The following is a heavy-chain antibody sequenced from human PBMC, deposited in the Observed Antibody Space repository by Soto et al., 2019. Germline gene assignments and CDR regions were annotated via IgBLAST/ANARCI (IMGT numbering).Heavy chain of an antibody. D-gene: IGHD6-6*01. CDR3: ARGRAARYRETNDY. Sequence: GGSLRLSCAASGFTFSSYAMHWVRQAPGKGLEWVAVISYDGSNKYYADSGKGRFTISRDNSKNTLYLQMNSLRAEDTAVYYCARGRAARYRETNDYWGQGTLVTVSS. V-gene: IGHV3-30-3*01. CDR2: ISYDGSNK. CDR1: GFTFSSYA. J-gene: IGHJ4*02.